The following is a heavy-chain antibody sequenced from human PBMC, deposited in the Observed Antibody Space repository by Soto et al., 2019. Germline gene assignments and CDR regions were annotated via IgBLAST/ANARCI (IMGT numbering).Heavy chain of an antibody. V-gene: IGHV1-18*01. D-gene: IGHD3-16*01. CDR1: GYTFTSYG. Sequence: ASVKVFCKASGYTFTSYGISWVRQAPEQGLEWMGWISAYNGNTNYAQKLQGRVTMTTATSTSTDYMELRSLRSDDTAVYYRERDDNDEVTDGFDPWGQGTLVPVSS. J-gene: IGHJ5*02. CDR3: ERDDNDEVTDGFDP. CDR2: ISAYNGNT.